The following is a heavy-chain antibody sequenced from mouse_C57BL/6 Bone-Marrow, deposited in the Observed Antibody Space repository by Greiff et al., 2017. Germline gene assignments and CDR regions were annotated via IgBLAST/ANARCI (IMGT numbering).Heavy chain of an antibody. CDR1: GYTFTSYW. Sequence: QVQLKQPGAELVKPGASVKLSCKASGYTFTSYWMHWVKQRPGPGLEWIGMIHPNSGSTNYNEKFKSKATLTVDKSSSTAYMQLSSLTSEDSAVYYCARYYGSSYREGYWGQGTTLTVSS. V-gene: IGHV1-64*01. D-gene: IGHD1-1*01. J-gene: IGHJ2*01. CDR3: ARYYGSSYREGY. CDR2: IHPNSGST.